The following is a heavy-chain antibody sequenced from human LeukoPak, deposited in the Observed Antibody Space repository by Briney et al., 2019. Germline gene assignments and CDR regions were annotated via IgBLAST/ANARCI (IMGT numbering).Heavy chain of an antibody. CDR1: GFSFSSHG. J-gene: IGHJ4*02. D-gene: IGHD2-2*01. CDR3: AKGRGSTSIYEY. CDR2: IGGSSGST. Sequence: GGSLRLSCAASGFSFSSHGMSWVRQAPGKGLEWVSFIGGSSGSTNYADSVKGRFTMSRDTSRNTLYLEMNSPRDDDTAAYYCAKGRGSTSIYEYWGQGTLVTVSS. V-gene: IGHV3-23*01.